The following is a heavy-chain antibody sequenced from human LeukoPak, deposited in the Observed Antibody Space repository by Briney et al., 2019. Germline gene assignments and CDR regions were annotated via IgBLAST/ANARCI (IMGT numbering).Heavy chain of an antibody. CDR2: IYYTGST. V-gene: IGHV4-31*03. CDR1: GGSISSGGNY. D-gene: IGHD3-16*01. Sequence: PSQTLSLTCTVSGGSISSGGNYWSWIRQHPGKGLEWIGYIYYTGSTNNNPSLKSRITLSVDTSKNQFSLRLSSVTAADTAVYYCARSGKSAYILDYWGQGTLVTVSS. CDR3: ARSGKSAYILDY. J-gene: IGHJ4*02.